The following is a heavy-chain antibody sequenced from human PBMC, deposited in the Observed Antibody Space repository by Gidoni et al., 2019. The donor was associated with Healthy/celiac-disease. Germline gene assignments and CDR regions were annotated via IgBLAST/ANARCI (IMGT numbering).Heavy chain of an antibody. CDR1: GFTFSRYA. CDR3: ARAPGYCSGGSCYSSWFDP. D-gene: IGHD2-15*01. CDR2: ISYDGSKK. Sequence: QVQLVESGGGVVQPGRSLRLSCAASGFTFSRYAMHWVRQAPGKGLEWVAVISYDGSKKYYADSVKGRFTISRDNSKNTLYLQMNSLRAEDTAVYYCARAPGYCSGGSCYSSWFDPWGQGTLVTVSS. J-gene: IGHJ5*02. V-gene: IGHV3-30-3*01.